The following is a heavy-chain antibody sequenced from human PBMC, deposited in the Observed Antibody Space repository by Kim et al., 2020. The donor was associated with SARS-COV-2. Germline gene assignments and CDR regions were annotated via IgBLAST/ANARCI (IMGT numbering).Heavy chain of an antibody. D-gene: IGHD4-17*01. CDR3: ARDTGDYVDY. CDR2: ISGSGRTL. CDR1: GFTFRDYA. Sequence: GGSLRLSCAGSGFTFRDYAIIWVRQAPGKGLEWISYISGSGRTLYYADSVKGRFIMSRDNTEKSLSLQMNSLRAEDTAVYSCARDTGDYVDYWCQGTLV. V-gene: IGHV3-48*04. J-gene: IGHJ4*02.